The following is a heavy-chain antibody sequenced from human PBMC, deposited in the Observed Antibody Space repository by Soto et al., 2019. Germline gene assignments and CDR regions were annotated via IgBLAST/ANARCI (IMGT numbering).Heavy chain of an antibody. V-gene: IGHV4-31*02. CDR1: GGSITTGGSY. J-gene: IGHJ3*02. Sequence: QVRLQEWGPGLVKPSQTLSLKCSISGGSITTGGSYWSWIRQIPWKGLEWIGDIYYSGNTYYNASLKSRVTISVEAAKNQFSLKLSFVTAADTAVYYCAQALVFTGGDAFDIWGQGRLVTVSS. D-gene: IGHD1-1*01. CDR3: AQALVFTGGDAFDI. CDR2: IYYSGNT.